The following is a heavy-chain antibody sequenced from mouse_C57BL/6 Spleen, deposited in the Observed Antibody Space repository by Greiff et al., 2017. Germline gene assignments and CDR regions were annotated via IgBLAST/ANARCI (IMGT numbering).Heavy chain of an antibody. CDR2: IYPRDGST. V-gene: IGHV1-85*01. CDR3: AREEGGTVYRYFDV. J-gene: IGHJ1*03. CDR1: GYTFTSYD. Sequence: VQLQQSGPELVKPGASVKLSCKASGYTFTSYDINWVKQRPGQGLKLIGWIYPRDGSTKYNETFKGKATLTVDPSSSTAYMGLHSLPSEDSAVFFCAREEGGTVYRYFDVWGTGTTVTVSS. D-gene: IGHD4-1*01.